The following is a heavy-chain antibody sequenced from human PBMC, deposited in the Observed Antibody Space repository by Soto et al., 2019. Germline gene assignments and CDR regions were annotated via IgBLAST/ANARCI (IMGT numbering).Heavy chain of an antibody. CDR3: AKGIAAAGTGHYGMDV. Sequence: QVQLQESGPGLVKPSETLSLTCTVSGGSISSYYWSWIRQPPGKGLEWIGYIYYSGSTNYNPSLKCQCTISXXTXKXXFALKQSSVAAGETAVYCCAKGIAAAGTGHYGMDVWGQGTTVTVSS. V-gene: IGHV4-59*08. CDR2: IYYSGST. J-gene: IGHJ6*02. D-gene: IGHD6-13*01. CDR1: GGSISSYY.